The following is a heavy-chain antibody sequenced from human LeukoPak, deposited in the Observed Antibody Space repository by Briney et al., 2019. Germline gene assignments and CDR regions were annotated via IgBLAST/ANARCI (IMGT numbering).Heavy chain of an antibody. D-gene: IGHD5-18*01. J-gene: IGHJ4*02. V-gene: IGHV3-15*07. CDR2: IKGKTGGGTT. CDR3: ATVGRQYHNNGYLADY. Sequence: GGSLRLSCAASGFIFNNAWMTWVRQAPGKGLEWVGRIKGKTGGGTTDYAAPVKGRFTISRDYSKNTVYLQVSDLKPEDTAVYCCATVGRQYHNNGYLADYWGQGTLVTVSS. CDR1: GFIFNNAW.